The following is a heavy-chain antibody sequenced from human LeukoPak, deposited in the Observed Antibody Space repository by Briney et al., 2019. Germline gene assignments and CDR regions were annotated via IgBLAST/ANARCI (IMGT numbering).Heavy chain of an antibody. CDR1: GYTFTDYY. Sequence: GASVEVSCKASGYTFTDYYMHWVRQAPGQGLEWMGWINPDSGGTNYAEKFQGRVTMTRDTSISTAYMELSRLRSDDTAVYYCAKSSGWYSLQNWFDPWGQGTRVTVSS. CDR2: INPDSGGT. J-gene: IGHJ5*02. V-gene: IGHV1-2*02. D-gene: IGHD6-19*01. CDR3: AKSSGWYSLQNWFDP.